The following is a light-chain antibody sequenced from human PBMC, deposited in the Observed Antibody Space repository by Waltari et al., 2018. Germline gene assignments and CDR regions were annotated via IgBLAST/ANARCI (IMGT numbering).Light chain of an antibody. Sequence: IQLTQSPSSLSASVGDRVPITCRASPGISNYLAWYQQKPGKAPKLLIYAASTLQSGVPSRFSGSGSGTDFTLTFSSLQPEDFATYYCQQLNSYQWTFGQGTKVEIK. J-gene: IGKJ1*01. CDR3: QQLNSYQWT. CDR1: PGISNY. CDR2: AAS. V-gene: IGKV1-9*01.